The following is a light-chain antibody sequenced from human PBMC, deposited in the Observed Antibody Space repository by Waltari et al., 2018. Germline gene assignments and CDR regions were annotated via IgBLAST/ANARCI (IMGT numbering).Light chain of an antibody. J-gene: IGLJ1*01. V-gene: IGLV2-8*01. CDR3: SSYAGSNNYV. Sequence: QSALTQPPSASGPPGQSVTSSCTRTTSDTGGYNYVSWYQQHPGKAPKLMIYEVNQRPSGVPDRFSGSKSGNTASLTVSGLQAEDEADYYCSSYAGSNNYVFGTGTKVTVL. CDR2: EVN. CDR1: TSDTGGYNY.